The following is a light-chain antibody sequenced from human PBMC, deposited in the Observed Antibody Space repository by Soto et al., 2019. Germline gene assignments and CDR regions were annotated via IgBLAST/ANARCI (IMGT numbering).Light chain of an antibody. CDR2: AAS. CDR3: QQASSFPLT. Sequence: IQITQSPSSVSASVGDTVTITCRASQLISSWLAWYQQKPGKAPKLLIYAASNLQSGVPSRFSGSESETDFTHTISSLQPEDFATYFCQQASSFPLTFGGGTKVEI. V-gene: IGKV1-12*01. CDR1: QLISSW. J-gene: IGKJ4*01.